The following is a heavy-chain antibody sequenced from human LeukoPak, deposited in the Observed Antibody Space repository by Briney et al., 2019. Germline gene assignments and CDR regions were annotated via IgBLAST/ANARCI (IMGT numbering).Heavy chain of an antibody. CDR2: INTDGSDT. CDR1: GFTFSSYW. Sequence: GGSLRLSCAASGFTFSSYWMHWVRQAPGKGLVWVSRINTDGSDTTYADSVKGRFTISRDNAKNTLYLQMNSLRAEDTAVYYCAFGSGREGYMDVWSKGTTVTVSS. CDR3: AFGSGREGYMDV. J-gene: IGHJ6*03. D-gene: IGHD3-10*01. V-gene: IGHV3-74*03.